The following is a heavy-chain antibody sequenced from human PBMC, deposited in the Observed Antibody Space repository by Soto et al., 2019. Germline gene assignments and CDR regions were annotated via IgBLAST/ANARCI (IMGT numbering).Heavy chain of an antibody. CDR1: GFIFTNYA. Sequence: GGSLRLSCAASGFIFTNYAMNWVRQAPGKGLEWVSVIGGRGNSAYYADSVQGRFTISRDNSKNTLSLQMSSLTADETAIYYGVRVGRGSFDFWGRGTMVTVSS. D-gene: IGHD5-12*01. J-gene: IGHJ3*01. CDR2: IGGRGNSA. CDR3: VRVGRGSFDF. V-gene: IGHV3-23*01.